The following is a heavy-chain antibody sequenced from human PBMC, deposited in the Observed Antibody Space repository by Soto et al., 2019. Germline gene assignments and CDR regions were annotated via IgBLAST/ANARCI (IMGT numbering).Heavy chain of an antibody. CDR1: GYSISSGYY. J-gene: IGHJ5*02. Sequence: SETLSLTCAVSGYSISSGYYWGCIRQPPGKGLEWIGSIYHDGSTYFNPSLESRVSISLDASRNQFSLRLTSVTAADTAVYYCASRFTGTTSRFDPWGQGTLVTVSS. V-gene: IGHV4-38-2*01. CDR3: ASRFTGTTSRFDP. CDR2: IYHDGST. D-gene: IGHD1-1*01.